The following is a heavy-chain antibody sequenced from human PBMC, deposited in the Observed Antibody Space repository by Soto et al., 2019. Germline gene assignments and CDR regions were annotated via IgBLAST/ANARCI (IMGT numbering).Heavy chain of an antibody. D-gene: IGHD1-26*01. V-gene: IGHV4-39*07. CDR3: ARVELRTVDY. J-gene: IGHJ4*02. CDR1: GGSISSSSYH. CDR2: SHYSGSA. Sequence: SETLSLTCTVSGGSISSSSYHWGWIRQPPGKGLEWIGNSHYSGSAYYNPSLKSRVTISVDTSKNQFSLKLSSVTAADTAVYYCARVELRTVDYWGQGTLVTVSS.